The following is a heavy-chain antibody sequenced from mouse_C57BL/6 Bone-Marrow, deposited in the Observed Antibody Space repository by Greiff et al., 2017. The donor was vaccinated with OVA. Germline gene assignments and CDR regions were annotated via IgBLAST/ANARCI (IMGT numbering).Heavy chain of an antibody. CDR1: GFTFSDYG. J-gene: IGHJ4*01. V-gene: IGHV5-17*01. CDR3: ARLPGAMDY. CDR2: ISSGSSTI. Sequence: DVMLVESGGGLVKPGGSLKLSCAASGFTFSDYGIHWVRQAPEKGLEWVAYISSGSSTIYYADTVKGRFTISRDNAKNTLFLQMTSLRSEDTAMYYCARLPGAMDYWGQGTSVTVSS.